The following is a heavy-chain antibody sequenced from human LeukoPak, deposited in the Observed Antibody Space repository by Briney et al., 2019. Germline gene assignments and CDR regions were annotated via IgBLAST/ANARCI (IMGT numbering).Heavy chain of an antibody. D-gene: IGHD3-10*01. CDR2: IYYSGST. CDR3: AKTYGSGNYLSYYMDG. Sequence: SETLSLTCTVSGGSISSYYWSWIRQPPGKGLEWIGYIYYSGSTNYNPSLKSRVTISLDTSKNQFSQKLSSVTAADTAVYYCAKTYGSGNYLSYYMDGWGKGTTVTVAS. CDR1: GGSISSYY. V-gene: IGHV4-59*01. J-gene: IGHJ6*03.